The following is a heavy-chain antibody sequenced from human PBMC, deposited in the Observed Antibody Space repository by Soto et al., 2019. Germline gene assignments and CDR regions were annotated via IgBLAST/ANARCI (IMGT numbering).Heavy chain of an antibody. J-gene: IGHJ6*02. D-gene: IGHD6-13*01. V-gene: IGHV1-2*04. CDR3: ARGPGQQLVGIHYYYGMDV. CDR1: GYTFTGYY. CDR2: INPNSGGT. Sequence: ASVKVSCKASGYTFTGYYMHWVRQAPGQGLEWMGWINPNSGGTNYAQKFQGWVTMTRDTSISTAYMELSRLRSDDTAVYYCARGPGQQLVGIHYYYGMDVWGQGTTVTVSS.